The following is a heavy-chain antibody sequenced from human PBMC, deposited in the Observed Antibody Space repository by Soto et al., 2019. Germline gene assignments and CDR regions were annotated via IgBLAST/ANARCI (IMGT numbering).Heavy chain of an antibody. D-gene: IGHD2-8*01. J-gene: IGHJ6*02. CDR2: INAGNSDT. CDR3: ARHRGYCTNGGAYTAPLAYGMDV. V-gene: IGHV1-3*01. CDR1: GYTFTSYA. Sequence: DSVKVSCKASGYTFTSYAMHWVRQAPGQRLEWMGWINAGNSDTTYSQKFQGRVTITTDTSASTAYMELTSLRSEDTAVYYRARHRGYCTNGGAYTAPLAYGMDVWGQGTTVPVS.